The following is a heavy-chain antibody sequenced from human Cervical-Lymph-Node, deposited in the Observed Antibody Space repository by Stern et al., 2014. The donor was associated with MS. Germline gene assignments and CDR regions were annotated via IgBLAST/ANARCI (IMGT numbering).Heavy chain of an antibody. CDR1: GFTLSNYD. CDR3: ARELATYSQEDHHGMDV. D-gene: IGHD4-11*01. J-gene: IGHJ6*02. Sequence: VQLVESGGGLVQPGGSLRLSCAASGFTLSNYDIHWVRQATGKGLEWVSAIGSADDTYYSDSVKGRFTISRENAKNSVYLQVTSLRAGDTAVYFCARELATYSQEDHHGMDVWGQGTTVTVAS. V-gene: IGHV3-13*01. CDR2: IGSADDT.